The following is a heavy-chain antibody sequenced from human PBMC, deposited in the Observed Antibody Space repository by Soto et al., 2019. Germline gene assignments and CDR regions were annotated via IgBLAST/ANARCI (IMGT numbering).Heavy chain of an antibody. J-gene: IGHJ5*02. Sequence: QVQLVQSGAEVKKPGASVKVSCKASGYTFTGYYMHWVRQAPGQGLEWMGWINPNSGGTNYAQKFQGRVTMTRDTSISTAYMELSRLRSDDTAVYYCARDVSIAAAGNWFAPWGQGTLVTVSS. D-gene: IGHD6-13*01. CDR2: INPNSGGT. V-gene: IGHV1-2*02. CDR1: GYTFTGYY. CDR3: ARDVSIAAAGNWFAP.